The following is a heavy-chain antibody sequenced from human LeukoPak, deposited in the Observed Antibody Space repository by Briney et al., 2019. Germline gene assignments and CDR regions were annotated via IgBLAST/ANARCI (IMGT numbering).Heavy chain of an antibody. V-gene: IGHV4-4*07. CDR2: IYTSGSTRST. Sequence: SETLSLTCTVSGGSMSSNYWNWIRQPAGKGLEWIGRIYTSGSTRSTNYNASLKSRVTMSVDTSKNQFSLKLSSVTAADTAVYYCTRGPQGRDGYTIDYWGQGTLVTVSS. J-gene: IGHJ4*02. CDR3: TRGPQGRDGYTIDY. D-gene: IGHD5-24*01. CDR1: GGSMSSNY.